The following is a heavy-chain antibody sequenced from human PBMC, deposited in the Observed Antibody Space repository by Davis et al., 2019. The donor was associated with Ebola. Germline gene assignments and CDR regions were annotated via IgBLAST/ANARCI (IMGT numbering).Heavy chain of an antibody. CDR2: INHSGST. D-gene: IGHD6-6*01. J-gene: IGHJ4*02. V-gene: IGHV4-34*01. CDR1: GGSFSGYY. CDR3: ARAASIAARRGRVDY. Sequence: PSETLSLTCAVYGGSFSGYYWSWIRQPPGKGLEWIGEINHSGSTNYNPSLKSRVTISVDTSKNQFSLKLSSVTAADTAVYYCARAASIAARRGRVDYWGQGTLVTVSS.